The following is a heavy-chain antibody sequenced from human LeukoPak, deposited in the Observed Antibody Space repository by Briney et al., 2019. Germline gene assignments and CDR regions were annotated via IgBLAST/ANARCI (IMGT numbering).Heavy chain of an antibody. D-gene: IGHD2-8*02. Sequence: PGGSLRLSCAASGFTFSSYAMSWVRQAPGKGLEWVSAISGSGGSTYYADSVKGRFTISRDNSKDTLYLHMSSLRAEDTAVYYCAKGGIYCTGVTCYYLDNWGQGTLVSVSS. V-gene: IGHV3-23*01. CDR1: GFTFSSYA. J-gene: IGHJ4*02. CDR2: ISGSGGST. CDR3: AKGGIYCTGVTCYYLDN.